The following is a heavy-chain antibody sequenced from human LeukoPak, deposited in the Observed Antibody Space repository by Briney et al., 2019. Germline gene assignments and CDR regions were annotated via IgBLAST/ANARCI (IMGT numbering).Heavy chain of an antibody. Sequence: SETLSLTCTVSGGFISSYYWSWIRQPPGKGLEWIGYIYYSGSTNYNPSLKSRVTISVDTSKNQFSLKLSSVTAADTAVYYCARGPYYYDSSGYHDWGQGTLVTVSS. D-gene: IGHD3-22*01. CDR2: IYYSGST. J-gene: IGHJ4*02. V-gene: IGHV4-59*01. CDR1: GGFISSYY. CDR3: ARGPYYYDSSGYHD.